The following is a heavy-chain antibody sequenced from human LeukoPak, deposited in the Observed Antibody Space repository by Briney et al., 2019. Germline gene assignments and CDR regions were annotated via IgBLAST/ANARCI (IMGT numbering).Heavy chain of an antibody. J-gene: IGHJ4*02. CDR2: INPNSGGT. CDR1: GYTFTGYY. D-gene: IGHD4-17*01. Sequence: ASVKVSCKASGYTFTGYYMHWVRQAPGQGLEWMGWINPNSGGTNYAQKFQGRVTMTRDMSTSTVYMELSSLRSEDTAVYYCARVRHDYGDYVLDYWGQGTLVTVSS. V-gene: IGHV1-2*02. CDR3: ARVRHDYGDYVLDY.